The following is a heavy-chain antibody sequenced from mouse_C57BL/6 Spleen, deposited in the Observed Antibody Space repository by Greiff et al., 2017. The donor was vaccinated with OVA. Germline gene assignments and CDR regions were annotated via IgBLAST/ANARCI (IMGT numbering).Heavy chain of an antibody. Sequence: SGPELVKPGASVKISCKASGYSFTDYNMNWVKQSNGKSLEWIGVINPNYGTTSYNQKFKGKATLTVDQSSSTAYMQLNSLTSEDSAVYYCAACLDYYGSSYGFAYWGQGTLVTVSA. V-gene: IGHV1-39*01. CDR2: INPNYGTT. CDR1: GYSFTDYN. J-gene: IGHJ3*01. D-gene: IGHD1-1*01. CDR3: AACLDYYGSSYGFAY.